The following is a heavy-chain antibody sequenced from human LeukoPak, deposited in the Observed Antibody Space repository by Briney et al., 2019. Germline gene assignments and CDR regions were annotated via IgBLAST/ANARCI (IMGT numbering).Heavy chain of an antibody. CDR1: VGTFSRYA. D-gene: IGHD5/OR15-5a*01. CDR2: IIPIFGTS. Sequence: SVKVSCKGSVGTFSRYAFTWVRQAPGQGLEWMGGIIPIFGTSNYAQKFQGRVTISADESTSTVYMELRSLRSEDTAVYYCARYSFYDPRNWFDPWGQGTLVTVSS. J-gene: IGHJ5*02. V-gene: IGHV1-69*01. CDR3: ARYSFYDPRNWFDP.